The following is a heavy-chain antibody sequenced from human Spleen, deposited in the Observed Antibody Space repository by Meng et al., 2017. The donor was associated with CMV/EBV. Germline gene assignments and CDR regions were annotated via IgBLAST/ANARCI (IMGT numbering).Heavy chain of an antibody. V-gene: IGHV3-74*01. J-gene: IGHJ3*02. CDR2: SNIDGSST. Sequence: GGSLRLSCAASGFSFSTYWMHWVRQAPGKGLEWVSRSNIDGSSTSYADSVKGRFTISRDNAKNTLYLQMNSLRAEDTAVYYCARVQWELLPDDAFDIWGQGTMVTVSS. CDR3: ARVQWELLPDDAFDI. D-gene: IGHD1-26*01. CDR1: GFSFSTYW.